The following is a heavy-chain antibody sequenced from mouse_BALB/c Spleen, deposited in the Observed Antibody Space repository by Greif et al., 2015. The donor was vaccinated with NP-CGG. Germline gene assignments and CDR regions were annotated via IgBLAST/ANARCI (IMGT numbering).Heavy chain of an antibody. D-gene: IGHD2-1*01. CDR3: ARVYGNYYYAMDY. J-gene: IGHJ4*01. Sequence: EVKLVESGGGLVQPGGSLRLSCATSGFTFTDYYMSWVRQPPGKALEWLGFIRNKANGYTTEYSASVKGRFTISRDNSQSILYLQMNTLRAEDSATYYCARVYGNYYYAMDYWGQGTSVTVSS. V-gene: IGHV7-3*02. CDR1: GFTFTDYY. CDR2: IRNKANGYTT.